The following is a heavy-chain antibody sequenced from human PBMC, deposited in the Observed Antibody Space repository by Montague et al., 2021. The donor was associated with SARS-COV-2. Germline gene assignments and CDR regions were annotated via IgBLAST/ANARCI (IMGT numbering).Heavy chain of an antibody. CDR2: KKKSGRP. D-gene: IGHD3-10*01. V-gene: IGHV4-34*01. CDR3: ARGRRILLWFGEFLSGGDYYGMDV. J-gene: IGHJ6*02. Sequence: KKKSGRPNYNPSLKSRVTISVDTYNNQFSLKLSSVTAADTAVYYCARGRRILLWFGEFLSGGDYYGMDVWGQGTTVTVSS.